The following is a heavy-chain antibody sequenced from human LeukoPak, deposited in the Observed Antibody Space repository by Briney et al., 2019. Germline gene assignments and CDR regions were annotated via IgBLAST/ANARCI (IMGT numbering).Heavy chain of an antibody. CDR2: ISGSSSTI. CDR3: ARGAGRGGYYFDY. CDR1: GFTFSRYS. D-gene: IGHD6-13*01. Sequence: GGSLRLSCAASGFTFSRYSMNRVRQAPGKGLEWVSYISGSSSTIYYADSVKGRFTISRDNAKNSLYLQMNSLRDEDTAVYYCARGAGRGGYYFDYWGQGTLVSVSS. V-gene: IGHV3-48*02. J-gene: IGHJ4*02.